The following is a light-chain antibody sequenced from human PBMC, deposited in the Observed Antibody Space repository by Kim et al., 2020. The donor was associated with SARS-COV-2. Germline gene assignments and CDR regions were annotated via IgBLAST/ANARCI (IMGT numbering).Light chain of an antibody. CDR3: QAWDSSNVV. CDR2: QDS. V-gene: IGLV3-1*01. J-gene: IGLJ2*01. CDR1: KLGEKY. Sequence: SVSPEQTASITCSGDKLGEKYACWYQQKPGQSPVLVIYQDSKRPSGIPERFSGSNSGNTATLTISGTQAMDEADYYCQAWDSSNVVFGGGTQLTVL.